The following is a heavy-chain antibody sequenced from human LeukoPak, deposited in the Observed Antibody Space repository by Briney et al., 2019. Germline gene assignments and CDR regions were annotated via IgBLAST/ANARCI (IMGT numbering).Heavy chain of an antibody. CDR1: GYTLTGLS. V-gene: IGHV1-24*01. Sequence: ASVKVSCKVSGYTLTGLSMHWVRQAPGKGLEWMGDFDPEDGETIYAQKFKGRVTVTEDTSTDTAYMEMSSLRAEDTAVYYCATGVHYYDSSGNDDWGQGTMVSVSS. J-gene: IGHJ4*02. CDR2: FDPEDGET. D-gene: IGHD3-22*01. CDR3: ATGVHYYDSSGNDD.